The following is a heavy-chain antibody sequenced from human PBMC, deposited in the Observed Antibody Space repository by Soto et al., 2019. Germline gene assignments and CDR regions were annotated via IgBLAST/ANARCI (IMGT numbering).Heavy chain of an antibody. Sequence: EVPLLESGGGLVQPGGSLRLSCAASGFTFSGYAMSWVRQAPGKGLEWVSAISGSGGSTYYADSVKGRFTFSRDNSKNTLYLQMTSLRAEDTAVYYCAKSTGWFGDFDYWGQGTLVTVSS. CDR1: GFTFSGYA. J-gene: IGHJ4*02. V-gene: IGHV3-23*01. D-gene: IGHD3-10*01. CDR3: AKSTGWFGDFDY. CDR2: ISGSGGST.